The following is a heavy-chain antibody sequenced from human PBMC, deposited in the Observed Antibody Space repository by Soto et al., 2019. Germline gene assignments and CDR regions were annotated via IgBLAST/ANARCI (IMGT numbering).Heavy chain of an antibody. J-gene: IGHJ4*02. Sequence: ASVKVSRKASGYTFTSYGISWVRQAPGQGLEWMGWISAYNGNTNYAQKLQGRVTMTTDTSTSTPYMELRSLSSYVSSLYYCARKTYFDFWIGYSTFDYWGQGTLVTVSS. CDR1: GYTFTSYG. V-gene: IGHV1-18*01. CDR2: ISAYNGNT. CDR3: ARKTYFDFWIGYSTFDY. D-gene: IGHD3-3*01.